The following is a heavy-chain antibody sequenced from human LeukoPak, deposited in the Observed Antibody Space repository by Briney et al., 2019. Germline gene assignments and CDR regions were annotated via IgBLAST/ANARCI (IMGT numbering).Heavy chain of an antibody. J-gene: IGHJ5*02. D-gene: IGHD6-13*01. V-gene: IGHV1-18*01. CDR3: ARAAIAAAGTIAWFDP. CDR1: GYTFTSYG. Sequence: ASVKVSCKGSGYTFTSYGISWVRQAPGQGLEWMGWISAYNGNTNYAQKLQGRVTMTTDTSTSTAYMELSSLRSEDTAVYYCARAAIAAAGTIAWFDPWGQGTLVTVSS. CDR2: ISAYNGNT.